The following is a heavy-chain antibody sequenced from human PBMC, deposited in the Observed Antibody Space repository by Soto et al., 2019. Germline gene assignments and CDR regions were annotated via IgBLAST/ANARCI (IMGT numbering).Heavy chain of an antibody. CDR3: ARVVHPDKRQLDNWFDP. CDR1: GGSISSGGYY. Sequence: QVQLQKSGPGLVKPSQTLSLTCTVSGGSISSGGYYWSWIRQHPGKGLEWIGYIYYRGSTYYNPSLKSQFTLPVDTYKTPFSLKLSSVTAADTAAYYCARVVHPDKRQLDNWFDPWGQGTLVTVSS. CDR2: IYYRGST. V-gene: IGHV4-31*01. J-gene: IGHJ5*02. D-gene: IGHD6-13*01.